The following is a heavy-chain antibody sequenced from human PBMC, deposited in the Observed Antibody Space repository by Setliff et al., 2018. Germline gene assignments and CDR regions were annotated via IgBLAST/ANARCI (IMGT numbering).Heavy chain of an antibody. CDR3: ARDIRDNFWSGYYIYYYYGMDV. CDR1: GFTFSSYW. J-gene: IGHJ6*02. Sequence: LRLSCAASGFTFSSYWMSWVRQAPGKGLEWVANIKQDGSEKYHADSVKGRFTISRDNAKNSLYLQMNSLRAEDTAVYYCARDIRDNFWSGYYIYYYYGMDVWGQGTTVTVS. V-gene: IGHV3-7*01. CDR2: IKQDGSEK. D-gene: IGHD3-3*01.